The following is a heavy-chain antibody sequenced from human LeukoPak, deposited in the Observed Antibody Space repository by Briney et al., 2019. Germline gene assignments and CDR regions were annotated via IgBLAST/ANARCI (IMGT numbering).Heavy chain of an antibody. J-gene: IGHJ4*02. CDR2: IIPLFGTT. V-gene: IGHV1-69*05. D-gene: IGHD3-22*01. CDR3: ARGGEANYYDTSGYYLYCY. CDR1: GGTFSNYA. Sequence: SVKVSCKASGGTFSNYAISWVRQAPGHGLEWMGRIIPLFGTTNYAQKFQGRVTMTTDESTSTAYMELSSLISEDTAVYYCARGGEANYYDTSGYYLYCYWGQGTLVTVSS.